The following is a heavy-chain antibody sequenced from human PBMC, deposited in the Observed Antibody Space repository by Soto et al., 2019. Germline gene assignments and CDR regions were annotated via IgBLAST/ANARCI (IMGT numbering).Heavy chain of an antibody. CDR3: ARASWVVAARYYFDY. V-gene: IGHV1-46*03. CDR2: INPSGGST. CDR1: GYTFTSYY. D-gene: IGHD2-15*01. Sequence: ASVKVSCKASGYTFTSYYMHWVRQAPGQGLEWMGIINPSGGSTSYAQKFQGRVTMTRDTSTSTVYMELSSLGSEDTAVYYCARASWVVAARYYFDYWGQGTLVTVSS. J-gene: IGHJ4*02.